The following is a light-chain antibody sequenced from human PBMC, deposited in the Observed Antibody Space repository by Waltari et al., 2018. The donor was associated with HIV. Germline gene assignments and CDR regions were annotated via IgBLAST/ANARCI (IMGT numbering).Light chain of an antibody. CDR2: DHV. V-gene: IGLV1-51*01. CDR3: ATWHTSLRAHVV. CDR1: SPNIGNND. J-gene: IGLJ2*01. Sequence: QSVLTQSPSVSAAPGQRVTISCSGSSPNIGNNDVSWYQQLPGRAPKVLIYDHVKRPSVFPDRSPGSKSGTPATLDTTGLQTGDEADYYCATWHTSLRAHVVFGGGTKVTVL.